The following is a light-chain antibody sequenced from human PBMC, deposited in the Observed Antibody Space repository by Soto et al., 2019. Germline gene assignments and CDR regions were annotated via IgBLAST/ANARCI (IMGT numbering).Light chain of an antibody. CDR1: SSDVGGYDY. CDR3: SSYTSSSTVV. CDR2: AVS. Sequence: QSALTQPASVSGSPGQSITISCTGTSSDVGGYDYVSWYQRHPGKAPKLMIYAVSNRPSGVSNRFSGSKSGNSASLTISGLQADDEADYYCSSYTSSSTVVFGGGTKLTVL. V-gene: IGLV2-14*03. J-gene: IGLJ2*01.